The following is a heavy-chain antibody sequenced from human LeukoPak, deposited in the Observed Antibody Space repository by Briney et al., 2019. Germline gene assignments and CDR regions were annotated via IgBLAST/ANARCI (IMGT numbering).Heavy chain of an antibody. Sequence: PGGPLRLSCAASGFSFSTYAMSWVRQAPGKGQEWVAVIWSDGRNKFYADSVKGRFTVSRDNSKNTLFLQMSSLRADDTALYYCAREVTNDAFDIWGQGTMVTVSS. D-gene: IGHD4-17*01. CDR2: IWSDGRNK. CDR3: AREVTNDAFDI. J-gene: IGHJ3*02. V-gene: IGHV3-33*08. CDR1: GFSFSTYA.